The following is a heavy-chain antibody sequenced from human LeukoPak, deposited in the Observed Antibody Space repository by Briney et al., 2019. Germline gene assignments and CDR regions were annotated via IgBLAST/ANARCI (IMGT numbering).Heavy chain of an antibody. Sequence: GGSLRLSCAASGFTFSSHGMHWVRQAPGKGLGWVAVISYDGSLKYYADSVKGRFTISRDNSKNTLYLQMNSLRAEDTAVYFCAKDPPNLGPIDYWGQGTLVTVSS. V-gene: IGHV3-30*18. CDR3: AKDPPNLGPIDY. D-gene: IGHD7-27*01. J-gene: IGHJ4*02. CDR2: ISYDGSLK. CDR1: GFTFSSHG.